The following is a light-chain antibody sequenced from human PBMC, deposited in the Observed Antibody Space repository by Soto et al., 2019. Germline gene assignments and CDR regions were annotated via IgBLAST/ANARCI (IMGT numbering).Light chain of an antibody. CDR1: QSVSSTY. J-gene: IGKJ2*01. V-gene: IGKV3-20*01. CDR2: GAS. Sequence: EIVLTQSPGTLSLSPGERATLSCRASQSVSSTYLAWYQQKVGQAPRLLIYGASSRATGIPDRFSGSGSGTDFTLTISSLEPEDFAVYYCQQYGSSPYTFGQGTKLEIK. CDR3: QQYGSSPYT.